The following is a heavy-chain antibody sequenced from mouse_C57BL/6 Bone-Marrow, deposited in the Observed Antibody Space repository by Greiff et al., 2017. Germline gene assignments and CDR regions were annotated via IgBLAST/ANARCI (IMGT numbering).Heavy chain of an antibody. CDR1: GYTFTSYW. CDR3: ASGGGDDADY. Sequence: QVQLQQPGAELVRPGSSVKLSCKASGYTFTSYWMHWVKQRPIQGLEWIGNIDPSDSETHYNQKFKDKATLTVDKSSSTAYMQLSSLTSEDSAVYYCASGGGDDADYWCQGTTLSVSA. D-gene: IGHD2-2*01. CDR2: IDPSDSET. V-gene: IGHV1-52*01. J-gene: IGHJ2*01.